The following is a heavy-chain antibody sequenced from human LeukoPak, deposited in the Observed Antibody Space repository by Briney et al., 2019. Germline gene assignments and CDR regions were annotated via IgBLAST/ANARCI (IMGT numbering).Heavy chain of an antibody. J-gene: IGHJ4*02. V-gene: IGHV3-9*01. CDR3: AKDPVEWRRSSGYYPFDY. D-gene: IGHD3-22*01. CDR2: NSWNSGTI. Sequence: GRSLRLSCTASGFTFDDYAMYWVRQVPGKGLERVSGNSWNSGTIGYADSLKGRFTISRDNSKNTLYLQMNSLRAEDTAVYYCAKDPVEWRRSSGYYPFDYWGQGTLVTVSS. CDR1: GFTFDDYA.